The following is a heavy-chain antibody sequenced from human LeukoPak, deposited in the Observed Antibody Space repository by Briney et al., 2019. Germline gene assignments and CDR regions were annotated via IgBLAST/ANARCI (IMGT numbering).Heavy chain of an antibody. J-gene: IGHJ5*02. CDR2: TYYRSKWSN. CDR1: GEEVSSNTAS. CDR3: ARDRDSDFEWGPYDP. D-gene: IGHD4-11*01. V-gene: IGHV6-1*01. Sequence: SQTLSLTCAISGEEVSSNTASWNWFRQSPSRGLEWLGRTYYRSKWSNDYAPSVKGRITINADTSRNQFSLHRNSVTPEDTAVYFCARDRDSDFEWGPYDPWGQGTLVVVSS.